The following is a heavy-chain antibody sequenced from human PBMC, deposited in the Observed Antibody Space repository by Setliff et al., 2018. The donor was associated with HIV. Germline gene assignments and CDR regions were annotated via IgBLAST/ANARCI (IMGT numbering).Heavy chain of an antibody. D-gene: IGHD6-13*01. J-gene: IGHJ6*02. CDR3: VRGLAAAGGYAMDV. V-gene: IGHV3-7*03. CDR1: GFAFSDYD. CDR2: IKQDGSEK. Sequence: GGSLRLSCATSGFAFSDYDFHWVRQAPGKGLEWVANIKQDGSEKYYVDSVKGRFTISRDNAKNSLYLQMNSLRAEDTAVYYCVRGLAAAGGYAMDVWGQGTTVTVSS.